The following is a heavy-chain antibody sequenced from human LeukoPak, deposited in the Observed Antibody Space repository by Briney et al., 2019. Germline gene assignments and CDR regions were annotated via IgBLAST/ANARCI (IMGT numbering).Heavy chain of an antibody. Sequence: GGGLRPSCAAPGFTLCSYAMSWGRPAPGEGVEWVSAISGSGGSTYYADSVKGRFTISRDNSKNTLYLQMNSLRAEDTAVYYCAKDRYSSSSPFDYWGQGTLVTVSS. CDR1: GFTLCSYA. CDR2: ISGSGGST. D-gene: IGHD6-6*01. J-gene: IGHJ4*02. V-gene: IGHV3-23*01. CDR3: AKDRYSSSSPFDY.